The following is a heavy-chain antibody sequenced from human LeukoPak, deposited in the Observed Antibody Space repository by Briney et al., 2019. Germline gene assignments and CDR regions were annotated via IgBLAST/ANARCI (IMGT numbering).Heavy chain of an antibody. Sequence: GGSLRLSCAASGFTVSSSYMNWVRQAPGKGLEWVSLIFSGGGTYYADSVKGRFTISRDNSKNTLFLQMNCLRAEDTAVYYCARGGVVYPDSFDIWGRGTMVTVSS. J-gene: IGHJ3*02. CDR1: GFTVSSSY. D-gene: IGHD2-15*01. CDR2: IFSGGGT. CDR3: ARGGVVYPDSFDI. V-gene: IGHV3-66*01.